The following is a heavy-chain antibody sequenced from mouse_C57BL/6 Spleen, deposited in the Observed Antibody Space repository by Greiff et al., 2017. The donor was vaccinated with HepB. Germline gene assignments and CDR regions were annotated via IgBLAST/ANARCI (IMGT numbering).Heavy chain of an antibody. Sequence: VQLQQSGPELVKPGASVKISCKASGYSFTSYYIHWVKQRPGQGLEWIGWIYPGSGNTKYNEKFKGKATLTADTSSSTAYMQLSSLTSEDSAVYYCARWDYGSPWAMDYWGQGTSVTVSS. CDR3: ARWDYGSPWAMDY. CDR1: GYSFTSYY. CDR2: IYPGSGNT. V-gene: IGHV1-66*01. D-gene: IGHD1-1*01. J-gene: IGHJ4*01.